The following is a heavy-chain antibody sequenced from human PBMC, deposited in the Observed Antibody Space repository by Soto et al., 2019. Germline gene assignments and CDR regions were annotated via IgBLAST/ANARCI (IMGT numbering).Heavy chain of an antibody. CDR2: ISWNSGSI. J-gene: IGHJ3*02. CDR3: AKDMVGRYCSSTSCEDAFDI. D-gene: IGHD2-2*01. Sequence: GGSLRLSCAASGFTFDDYAMHWVRQAPGKGLEWVSGISWNSGSIGYADSVKGRFTISRDNAKNSLYLQMNSLRAEDTALYYCAKDMVGRYCSSTSCEDAFDIWGQGTMVTVSS. V-gene: IGHV3-9*01. CDR1: GFTFDDYA.